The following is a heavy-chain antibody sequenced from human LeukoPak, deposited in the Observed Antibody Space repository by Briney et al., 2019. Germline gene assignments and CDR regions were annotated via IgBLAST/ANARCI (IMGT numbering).Heavy chain of an antibody. CDR3: ATGGIVGATLYDMDV. V-gene: IGHV3-23*01. J-gene: IGHJ6*03. CDR2: ISGSGDNT. Sequence: GGSLRLSCAASGFTFSSYAMNWVRQAPGKGLEWISSISGSGDNTYYADSVKGRFTISRDNSKNTLYLQMNSLRAEDAAVYYCATGGIVGATLYDMDVWGKGTTVTVSS. CDR1: GFTFSSYA. D-gene: IGHD1-26*01.